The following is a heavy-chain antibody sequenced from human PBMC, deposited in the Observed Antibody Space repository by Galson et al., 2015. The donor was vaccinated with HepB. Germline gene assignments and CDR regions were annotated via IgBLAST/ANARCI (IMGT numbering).Heavy chain of an antibody. Sequence: SVKVSCKASGYNFANYAIIWVRQAPGQGLEWMGWISGYNGETDSAPKIQDRVTMTTDTSTKTAYMELRALTSDDTAVYYCARGHGVTVSGVVPHWFDPWGQGTLVTVSS. J-gene: IGHJ5*02. V-gene: IGHV1-18*01. CDR2: ISGYNGET. D-gene: IGHD3-3*01. CDR1: GYNFANYA. CDR3: ARGHGVTVSGVVPHWFDP.